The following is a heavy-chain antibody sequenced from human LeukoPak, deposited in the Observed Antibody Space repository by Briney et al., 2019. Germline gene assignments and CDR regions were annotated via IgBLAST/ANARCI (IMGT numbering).Heavy chain of an antibody. D-gene: IGHD1-26*01. CDR2: INSDGSST. J-gene: IGHJ4*02. Sequence: GGSLRLSCAASGFTFSSYWRPWVRQAPGKGHVWVSRINSDGSSTSYADSVKGRFTISRDNAKNTLYLQMNSLRAEDTAVYYCARVGVRPLWGQGTLVTVSS. CDR3: ARVGVRPL. CDR1: GFTFSSYW. V-gene: IGHV3-74*01.